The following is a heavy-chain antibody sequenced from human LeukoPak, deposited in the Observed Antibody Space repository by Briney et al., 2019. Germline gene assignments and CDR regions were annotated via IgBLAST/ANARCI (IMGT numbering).Heavy chain of an antibody. CDR3: AREYSSGWYFDY. J-gene: IGHJ4*02. Sequence: ASVKVSCKASGYTFTSYYMHWVRQAPGQGLEWMGIINPSGGSTSYAQKFQSRVTMTRDTSTSTVYMELSSLRSEDTAVYYCAREYSSGWYFDYWGQGTLVTVSS. CDR2: INPSGGST. D-gene: IGHD6-19*01. CDR1: GYTFTSYY. V-gene: IGHV1-46*01.